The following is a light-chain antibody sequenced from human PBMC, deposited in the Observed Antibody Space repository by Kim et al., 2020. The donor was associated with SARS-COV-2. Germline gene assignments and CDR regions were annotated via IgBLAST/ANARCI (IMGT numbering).Light chain of an antibody. Sequence: VSPGERATLSCRASQSVSSNLAWDQQKPGQAPRLLIYGASTRATGVPARFGGSGSGTEFTLTISNLQSEDFAIYYCQLYNHWPLTFGQGTKVDIK. CDR1: QSVSSN. CDR2: GAS. CDR3: QLYNHWPLT. J-gene: IGKJ1*01. V-gene: IGKV3-15*01.